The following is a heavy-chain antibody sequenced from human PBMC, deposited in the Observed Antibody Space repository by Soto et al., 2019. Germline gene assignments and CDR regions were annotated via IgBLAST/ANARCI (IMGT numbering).Heavy chain of an antibody. CDR2: ISYDGSNK. V-gene: IGHV3-30-3*01. J-gene: IGHJ3*02. D-gene: IGHD2-15*01. CDR3: GRTGVVVAIFSAFDI. CDR1: GFTFSSYA. Sequence: QVQLVESGGGVVQPGRSLRLSCAASGFTFSSYAMHWVRQAPGKGLEWVAVISYDGSNKYYADSVKGRFTISRDNSKNTLYLQMNSLRAEDTAVYYCGRTGVVVAIFSAFDIWGQGTMVTVSS.